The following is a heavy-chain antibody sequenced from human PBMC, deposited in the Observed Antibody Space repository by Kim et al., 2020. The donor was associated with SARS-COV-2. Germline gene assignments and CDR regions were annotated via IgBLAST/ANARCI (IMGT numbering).Heavy chain of an antibody. J-gene: IGHJ6*02. Sequence: ASVKVSCKASGYTFTSYDINWVRQATGQGLECMGWMNPNSGNTGYAQKFQGRVTMTRNTSISTAYMELSSLRSEDTAVYYCADYSGYDSDYYYYGMDVWGQGTTVTVSS. CDR1: GYTFTSYD. V-gene: IGHV1-8*01. CDR3: ADYSGYDSDYYYYGMDV. CDR2: MNPNSGNT. D-gene: IGHD5-12*01.